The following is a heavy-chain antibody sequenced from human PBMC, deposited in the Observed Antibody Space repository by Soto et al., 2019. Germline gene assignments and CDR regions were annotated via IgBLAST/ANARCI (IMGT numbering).Heavy chain of an antibody. J-gene: IGHJ6*02. CDR1: GFSLSTSGVG. V-gene: IGHV2-5*02. CDR3: AHRPDYGDNYGMDV. CDR2: IYWDDDK. Sequence: QITLKESGPTLVKPTQSLTLTCTFSGFSLSTSGVGVGWMRQPPGKALEWLALIYWDDDKRYSPSLKSRLTITKDTSKNQVVLTMTNMDPVDTATYYCAHRPDYGDNYGMDVWGQGTTVTVSS. D-gene: IGHD4-17*01.